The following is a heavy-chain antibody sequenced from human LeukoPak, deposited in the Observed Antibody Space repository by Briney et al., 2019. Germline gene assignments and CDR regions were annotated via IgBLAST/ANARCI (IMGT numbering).Heavy chain of an antibody. D-gene: IGHD3-10*01. Sequence: ASVKVSCKASGYTFTGYYMHWVGQAPGQGLEWMGWINPNSGGTNYAQKFQGRVTMTRDTSISTAYMELSRLRSDDTAVYYCAREMSLTMVRGEDYYYYYMDVWGKGTTVTVSS. V-gene: IGHV1-2*02. CDR1: GYTFTGYY. CDR2: INPNSGGT. CDR3: AREMSLTMVRGEDYYYYYMDV. J-gene: IGHJ6*03.